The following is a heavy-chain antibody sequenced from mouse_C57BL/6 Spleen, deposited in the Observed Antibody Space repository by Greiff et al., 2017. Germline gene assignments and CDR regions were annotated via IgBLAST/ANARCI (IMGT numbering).Heavy chain of an antibody. CDR1: GYTFTSYW. D-gene: IGHD1-1*01. CDR2: IYPGSGST. J-gene: IGHJ3*01. Sequence: QVQLQQPGAELVKPGASVKMSCKASGYTFTSYWITWVKQRPGQGLEWIGEIYPGSGSTNYNEKFKSKATLSVATSSSPAYMQLSSLTTVYSAVYYCARRGVYYLFAYWGQGTLVTVSA. CDR3: ARRGVYYLFAY. V-gene: IGHV1-55*01.